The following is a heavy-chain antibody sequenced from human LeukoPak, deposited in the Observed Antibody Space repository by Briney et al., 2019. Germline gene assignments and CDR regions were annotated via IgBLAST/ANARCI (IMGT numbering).Heavy chain of an antibody. CDR3: ASKFTDFDY. Sequence: GGSLRLSCAASGFTFSSYAMHWVRQAPGKGLEWVAVISYDGSNKYYADSVKGRFTISRDNSKNTLYLQMNSLRAEDTAVYYCASKFTDFDYWGQGTLVTVSS. CDR2: ISYDGSNK. CDR1: GFTFSSYA. J-gene: IGHJ4*02. V-gene: IGHV3-30-3*01.